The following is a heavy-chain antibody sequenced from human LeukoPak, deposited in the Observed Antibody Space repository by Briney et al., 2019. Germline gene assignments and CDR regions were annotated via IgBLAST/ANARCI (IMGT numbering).Heavy chain of an antibody. D-gene: IGHD6-13*01. CDR3: ARGGYIAAAGIDY. Sequence: GGSLRLSCAASGFTFSSYWMSWVRQAPGKGLEWVANIKQDGSEKYYVDSVKGRFTISRDNAKNSLYLQMNSLRAEDTAVYYCARGGYIAAAGIDYWGQGTLVTVSS. V-gene: IGHV3-7*01. J-gene: IGHJ4*02. CDR2: IKQDGSEK. CDR1: GFTFSSYW.